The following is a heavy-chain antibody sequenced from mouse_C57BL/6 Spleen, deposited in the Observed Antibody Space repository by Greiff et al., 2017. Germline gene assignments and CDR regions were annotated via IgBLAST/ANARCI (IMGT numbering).Heavy chain of an antibody. CDR3: ARNYGYPYAMDY. CDR2: ISSGSSTI. J-gene: IGHJ4*01. Sequence: EVQGVESGGGLVKPGGSLKLSCAASGFTFSDYGMHWVRQAPEKGLEWVAYISSGSSTIYYADTVKGRFTISRDNAKNTLFLQMTSLRSEDTAMYYCARNYGYPYAMDYWGQGTSVTVSS. D-gene: IGHD2-2*01. V-gene: IGHV5-17*01. CDR1: GFTFSDYG.